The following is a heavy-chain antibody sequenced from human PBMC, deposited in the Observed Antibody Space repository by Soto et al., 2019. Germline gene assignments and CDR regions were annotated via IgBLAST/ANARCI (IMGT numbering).Heavy chain of an antibody. CDR1: GFAFANYA. CDR3: AKERLGRGADY. V-gene: IGHV3-23*01. J-gene: IGHJ4*02. D-gene: IGHD1-1*01. CDR2: IGGGGGST. Sequence: EVQLLESGGDLVQPGGSLRLSCAASGFAFANYAMTWVRQAPGKGLEWVSTIGGGGGSTYYAAPVKGRFTISRDNSKNTVYLQMNSLRAEDTAVYFCAKERLGRGADYWGQGTLVTVSS.